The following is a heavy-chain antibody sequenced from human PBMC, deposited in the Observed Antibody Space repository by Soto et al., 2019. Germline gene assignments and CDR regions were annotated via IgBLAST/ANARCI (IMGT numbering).Heavy chain of an antibody. J-gene: IGHJ4*02. D-gene: IGHD1-26*01. CDR3: GPSALVY. CDR2: IVGSGGST. CDR1: GFTFSSYA. V-gene: IGHV3-23*01. Sequence: EVQLLESGGGLVQPGGSLRLSCAASGFTFSSYAMSWVRQAPGKGLEWVSTIVGSGGSTYYADSVKGRFTISRDNSKNTLYLQMNSLWAEDPAIYCCGPSALVYWGQGTLVTVSS.